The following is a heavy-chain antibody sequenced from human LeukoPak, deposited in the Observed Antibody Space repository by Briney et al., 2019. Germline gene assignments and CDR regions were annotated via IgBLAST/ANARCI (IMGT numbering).Heavy chain of an antibody. CDR1: GGSISSSNW. J-gene: IGHJ4*02. CDR2: IYHSGST. D-gene: IGHD4-17*01. Sequence: SETLSLTCAVSGGSISSSNWWSWVRQSPGKGLEWIGEIYHSGSTNYNPSLESRVTISLDKSKNQFSLKLYSVTAADTAMYYCARASHDYGDYSHFDYWGQGTLVTVSS. CDR3: ARASHDYGDYSHFDY. V-gene: IGHV4-4*02.